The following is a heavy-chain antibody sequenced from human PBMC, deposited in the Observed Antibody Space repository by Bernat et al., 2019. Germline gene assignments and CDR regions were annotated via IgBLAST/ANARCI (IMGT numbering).Heavy chain of an antibody. J-gene: IGHJ4*02. Sequence: QVQLVESGGGVVQPGRSLRLSCAASGFTFSSYGMHWVRQAPGKGLEWLAVISYDGSNKYYADSVKGRFTISRDNSKNTLYLQMNSLRAEDTAVYYCAKDRDGDYDGGFDYWGQGTLVTVSS. CDR3: AKDRDGDYDGGFDY. CDR1: GFTFSSYG. D-gene: IGHD4-17*01. V-gene: IGHV3-30*18. CDR2: ISYDGSNK.